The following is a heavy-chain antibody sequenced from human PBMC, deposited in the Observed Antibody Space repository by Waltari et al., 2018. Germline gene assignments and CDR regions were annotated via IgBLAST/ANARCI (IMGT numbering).Heavy chain of an antibody. CDR3: ARDHRGYPYGGV. Sequence: QVQLVQSGAAVKKPGASVKVSCKASGYTFPIYGFSWLRQAPGQGLEWMGWISGVNGNTKYAQKFQGRVTMTIDTSTSTAYMELRSLRSDDTAVYYCARDHRGYPYGGVWGQGTTVIVSS. D-gene: IGHD5-18*01. CDR1: GYTFPIYG. V-gene: IGHV1-18*04. CDR2: ISGVNGNT. J-gene: IGHJ6*02.